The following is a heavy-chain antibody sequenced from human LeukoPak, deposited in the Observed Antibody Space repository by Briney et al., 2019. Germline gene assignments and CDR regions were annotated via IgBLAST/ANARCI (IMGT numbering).Heavy chain of an antibody. CDR3: ARSYYYDSSGYPDAAFDI. J-gene: IGHJ3*02. CDR2: ISSSSSYI. Sequence: PGGSLRLSCAASGFTFSSYSMNWVRPAPGKGLEWVSPISSSSSYIYYADSVKGRFTSSRDNAKNSLYLKMNSLRAEETAVYYCARSYYYDSSGYPDAAFDIWGQGTMVTVSS. V-gene: IGHV3-21*01. D-gene: IGHD3-22*01. CDR1: GFTFSSYS.